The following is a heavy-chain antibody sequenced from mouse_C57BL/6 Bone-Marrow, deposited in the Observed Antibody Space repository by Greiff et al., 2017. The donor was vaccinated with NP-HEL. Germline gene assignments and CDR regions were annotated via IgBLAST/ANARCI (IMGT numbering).Heavy chain of an antibody. D-gene: IGHD2-1*01. CDR2: ISNGGGST. J-gene: IGHJ3*01. V-gene: IGHV5-12*01. CDR1: GFTFSDYY. Sequence: EVMLVESGGGLVQPGGSLKLSCAASGFTFSDYYMYWVRQTPEKRLEWVAYISNGGGSTYYPDTVKGRFTISRDNAKNTLYLQMSRLKSENTAMYYCARPLYGNSFAYWCQGTLVTVSA. CDR3: ARPLYGNSFAY.